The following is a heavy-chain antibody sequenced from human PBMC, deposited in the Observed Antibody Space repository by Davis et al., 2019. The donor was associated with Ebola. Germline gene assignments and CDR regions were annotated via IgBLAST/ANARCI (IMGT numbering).Heavy chain of an antibody. V-gene: IGHV4-4*09. CDR3: ARGVVAGNYFDP. J-gene: IGHJ5*02. CDR1: GGSISSYY. D-gene: IGHD5-24*01. CDR2: IYHSGYT. Sequence: SETLSLTCTVSGGSISSYYWSWIRQPPGKGLEWIAYIYHSGYTYYNTSLQSRVTMSIDTSKKQFFLQLSSVTAADTAVYYCARGVVAGNYFDPWGQGILVTVSS.